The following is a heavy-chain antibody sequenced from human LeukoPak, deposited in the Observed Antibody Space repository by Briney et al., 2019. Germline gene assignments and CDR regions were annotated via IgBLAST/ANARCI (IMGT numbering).Heavy chain of an antibody. J-gene: IGHJ6*03. CDR1: GGPFSGYY. D-gene: IGHD6-6*01. CDR3: ARGARAAARTGYYYYMDV. CDR2: INHSGST. Sequence: SETLSLTCAVYGGPFSGYYWSWIRQPPGKGLEWIGEINHSGSTNYNPSLKSRVTISVDTSKNQFSLKLSSVTAADTAVYYCARGARAAARTGYYYYMDVWGKGTTVTVSS. V-gene: IGHV4-34*01.